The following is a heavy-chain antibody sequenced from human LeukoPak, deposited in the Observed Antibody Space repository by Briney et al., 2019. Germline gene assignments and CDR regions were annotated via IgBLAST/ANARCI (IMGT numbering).Heavy chain of an antibody. D-gene: IGHD2-21*02. CDR1: VDSISNYY. CDR3: ARHADDFASHYYMDV. Sequence: PSETLSLTRAVSVDSISNYYWTWVPQPPGKGLEWMGFVYYTGTTNYSPSLRSRVTISVDTSKNQVSLKLDSVTAADTAVYYCARHADDFASHYYMDVWGKGTTVTVSS. J-gene: IGHJ6*03. V-gene: IGHV4-59*08. CDR2: VYYTGTT.